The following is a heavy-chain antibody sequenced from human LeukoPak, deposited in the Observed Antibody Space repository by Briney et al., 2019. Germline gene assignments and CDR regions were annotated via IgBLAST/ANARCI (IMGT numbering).Heavy chain of an antibody. Sequence: SETLSLTCTVSGGSISSYYWSWIRQPPGKGLEWIGEINHSGSTNYNPSLKSRVTISVDTSKNQFSLKLSSVTAADTAVYYCARGRTKSTYYYDSSGYYYDYWGQGTLVTVSS. CDR2: INHSGST. V-gene: IGHV4-34*01. J-gene: IGHJ4*02. D-gene: IGHD3-22*01. CDR3: ARGRTKSTYYYDSSGYYYDY. CDR1: GGSISSYY.